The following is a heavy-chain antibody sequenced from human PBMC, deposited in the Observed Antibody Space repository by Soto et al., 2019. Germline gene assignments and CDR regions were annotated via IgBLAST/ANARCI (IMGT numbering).Heavy chain of an antibody. CDR2: IWSDGSNK. V-gene: IGHV3-33*01. D-gene: IGHD3-3*01. CDR1: GFTFSSYG. Sequence: QVQLVESGGGVVQPRRSLRLSCAASGFTFSSYGMHWVRQAPGKGLEWVAVIWSDGSNKYYADSVKGRFTISRDNSKNTLYLQMNSLRAEDTAVYYCAREFWSGPFDYWGQGTLVTVSS. CDR3: AREFWSGPFDY. J-gene: IGHJ4*02.